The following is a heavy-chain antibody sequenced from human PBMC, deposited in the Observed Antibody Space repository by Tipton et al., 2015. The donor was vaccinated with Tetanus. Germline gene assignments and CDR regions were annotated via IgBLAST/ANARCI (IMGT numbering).Heavy chain of an antibody. Sequence: QVQLVQSGGGSVKPGGSLRLSCAASGFIFSDYYMSWIRQAPGKGLEWVSYVRSRGDTIYYADSVKGRFTIPRDNAKNLVFLQMNSLRAEDTAVYYCARATGGYRGYDYVDFWGQGTLVAVSS. J-gene: IGHJ4*02. CDR1: GFIFSDYY. V-gene: IGHV3-11*01. CDR3: ARATGGYRGYDYVDF. D-gene: IGHD5-12*01. CDR2: VRSRGDTI.